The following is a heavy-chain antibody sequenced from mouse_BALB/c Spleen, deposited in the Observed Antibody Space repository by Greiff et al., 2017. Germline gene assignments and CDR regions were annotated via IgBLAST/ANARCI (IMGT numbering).Heavy chain of an antibody. V-gene: IGHV1S137*01. J-gene: IGHJ3*01. D-gene: IGHD2-4*01. CDR1: GYTFTDYA. CDR2: ISTYYGDA. CDR3: ARMGLRRDWFAY. Sequence: VQLQQSGAELVRPGVSVKISCKGSGYTFTDYAMHWVKQSHAKSLEWIGVISTYYGDASYNQKFKGKATMTVDKSSSTAYMELARLTSEDSAIYYCARMGLRRDWFAYWGQGTLVTVSA.